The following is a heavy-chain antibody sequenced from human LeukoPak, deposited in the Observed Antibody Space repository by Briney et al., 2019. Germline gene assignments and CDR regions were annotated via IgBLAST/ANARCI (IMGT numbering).Heavy chain of an antibody. Sequence: QPGGSLRLSCAASGFTFDDYAMHWVRQAPGKGLEWVSGISWNSGSIGYADSVKGGFTISRDNAKNSLYLQMNSLRAEDTALYYCAKAPTPYYYDSSGPPVAWGQGTLVTVSS. CDR1: GFTFDDYA. D-gene: IGHD3-22*01. CDR3: AKAPTPYYYDSSGPPVA. J-gene: IGHJ5*02. CDR2: ISWNSGSI. V-gene: IGHV3-9*01.